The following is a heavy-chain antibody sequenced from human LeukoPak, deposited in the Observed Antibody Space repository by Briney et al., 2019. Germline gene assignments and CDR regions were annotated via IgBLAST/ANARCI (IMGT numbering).Heavy chain of an antibody. CDR2: IYSGGST. V-gene: IGHV3-66*01. CDR1: GFTVSSNY. Sequence: GGSLRLSCAASGFTVSSNYMSWVRQAPGKGLEWVSVIYSGGSTYYADPVKGRFTISRDNSKNTLYLQMNSLRAEDTAVYYCARDNCSSTSCLFDYWGQGTLVTVSS. D-gene: IGHD2-2*01. CDR3: ARDNCSSTSCLFDY. J-gene: IGHJ4*02.